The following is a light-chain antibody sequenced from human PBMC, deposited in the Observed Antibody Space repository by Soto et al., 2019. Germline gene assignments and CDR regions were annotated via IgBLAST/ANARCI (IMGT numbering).Light chain of an antibody. Sequence: EIVMTQSPATLSVSPGERAPLSCRASKRVSSNLAWYQQKPGQAPRLLIYVASTRATGIPARFSGSGSGTEFTLTISSLQSEDFAVYYCQQYNNWPPYTFGQGTKLEIK. CDR1: KRVSSN. CDR2: VAS. J-gene: IGKJ2*01. V-gene: IGKV3-15*01. CDR3: QQYNNWPPYT.